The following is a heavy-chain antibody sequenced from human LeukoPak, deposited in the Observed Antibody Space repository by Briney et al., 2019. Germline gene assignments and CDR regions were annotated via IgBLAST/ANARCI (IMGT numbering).Heavy chain of an antibody. V-gene: IGHV1-2*02. CDR3: ARTHCTSTSCYPYFDY. J-gene: IGHJ4*02. CDR2: INPNSGGT. Sequence: ASVKLSCTASGYTFTGYYIHWVRQAPGQGLEWMGWINPNSGGTNYAQKFQGRVTVTRDMSISTAYMELSRLRSDDTAVYYCARTHCTSTSCYPYFDYWGQGTLVTVSS. CDR1: GYTFTGYY. D-gene: IGHD2-2*01.